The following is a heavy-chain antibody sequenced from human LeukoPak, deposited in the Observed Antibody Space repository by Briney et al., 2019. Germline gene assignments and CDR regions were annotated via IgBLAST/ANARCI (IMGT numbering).Heavy chain of an antibody. CDR3: ARDLWGSSSPPDY. CDR2: INPNSGGT. V-gene: IGHV1-2*02. J-gene: IGHJ4*02. D-gene: IGHD6-6*01. Sequence: ASVKVSCKASGYTFTGYYMHWVRQAPGQGLEWMGWINPNSGGTNYAQKFQGRVTMTRDTSISTAHMELSRLRSDDTAVYYCARDLWGSSSPPDYWGQGTLVTVSS. CDR1: GYTFTGYY.